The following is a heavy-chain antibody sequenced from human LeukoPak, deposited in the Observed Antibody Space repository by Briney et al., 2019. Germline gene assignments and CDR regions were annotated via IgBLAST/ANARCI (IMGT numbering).Heavy chain of an antibody. J-gene: IGHJ5*02. CDR1: GGSISSYY. V-gene: IGHV4-59*01. CDR3: ARDGPSANWFDP. CDR2: IYYSGST. Sequence: PSETLSLTCTVSGGSISSYYWSWIRQPPGKGLEWIGYIYYSGSTNYNPSLKSRVTISVDTCKNQFSLKLSSLPAADPAVSYCARDGPSANWFDPWGQGTLVTVSS.